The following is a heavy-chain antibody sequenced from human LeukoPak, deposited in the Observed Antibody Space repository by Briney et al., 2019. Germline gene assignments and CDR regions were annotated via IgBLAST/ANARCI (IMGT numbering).Heavy chain of an antibody. CDR1: GFTFSSYS. CDR3: AKTSLSDASGHYYYMDV. CDR2: ISSSSNTI. V-gene: IGHV3-48*01. D-gene: IGHD3-3*01. Sequence: AGGSLRLSCAASGFTFSSYSMDWVRQAPGKGLGWVSHISSSSNTIYYADSVKGRFTISRDNSQNTVSLQVNNLRTEDTAFYYCAKTSLSDASGHYYYMDVWGKGTTVTVSS. J-gene: IGHJ6*03.